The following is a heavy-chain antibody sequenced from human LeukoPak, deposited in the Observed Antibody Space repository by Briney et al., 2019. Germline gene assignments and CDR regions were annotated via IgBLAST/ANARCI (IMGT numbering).Heavy chain of an antibody. V-gene: IGHV1-69*05. CDR2: IIPIFGTA. D-gene: IGHD6-13*01. Sequence: ASVKVSCKASGGTFSSYAISWVRQAPGQGLEWMGGIIPIFGTANYAQKFQGRVTITTDESTSTAYMELSSLRSEDTAVYYCARDAPQTRIAAAGDYYYYYMDVWGKGTTVTVSS. CDR1: GGTFSSYA. J-gene: IGHJ6*03. CDR3: ARDAPQTRIAAAGDYYYYYMDV.